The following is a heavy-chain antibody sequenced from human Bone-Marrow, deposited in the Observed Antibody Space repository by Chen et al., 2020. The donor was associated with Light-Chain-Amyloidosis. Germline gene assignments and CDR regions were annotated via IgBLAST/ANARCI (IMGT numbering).Heavy chain of an antibody. D-gene: IGHD2-2*01. CDR1: GFTFDDFT. CDR3: VKDIEQYQLLFGLGY. J-gene: IGHJ4*02. V-gene: IGHV3-43*01. CDR2: ISWDGRST. Sequence: EVQLVESGGVVVQPGGSLRLSCAASGFTFDDFTMHWVRQVPVKGLEWVSLISWDGRSTYYADSVKGRFTISRDNSKNSLYLQMNSLRTEDTALYYCVKDIEQYQLLFGLGYWGQGTLVTVSS.